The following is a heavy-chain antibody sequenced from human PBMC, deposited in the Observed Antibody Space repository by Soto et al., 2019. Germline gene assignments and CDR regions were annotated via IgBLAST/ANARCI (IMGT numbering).Heavy chain of an antibody. Sequence: ASVKVSCKASGYTFTSYGISWVRQAPGQGLEWMGWISAYNGNTNYAQKLQGRVTMTTDTSTSTDYMELRSLRSDDTAVYYCARKERVGAFDIWGQGTMVTVAS. D-gene: IGHD1-1*01. CDR2: ISAYNGNT. J-gene: IGHJ3*02. V-gene: IGHV1-18*01. CDR3: ARKERVGAFDI. CDR1: GYTFTSYG.